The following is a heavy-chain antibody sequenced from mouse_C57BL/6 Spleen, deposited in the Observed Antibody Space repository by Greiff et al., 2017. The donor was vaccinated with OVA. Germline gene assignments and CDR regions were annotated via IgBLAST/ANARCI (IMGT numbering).Heavy chain of an antibody. D-gene: IGHD1-1*01. Sequence: QVQLQQSGAELARPGASVKLSCKASGYTFTSYGISWVKQRTGQGLEWIGEIYPRSGNTYYNEKFKGKATLTADKSSSTAYMELRSLTSEDSAVYFCARVGTTVVATGDYAMDYWGQGTSVTVSS. V-gene: IGHV1-81*01. CDR2: IYPRSGNT. CDR3: ARVGTTVVATGDYAMDY. CDR1: GYTFTSYG. J-gene: IGHJ4*01.